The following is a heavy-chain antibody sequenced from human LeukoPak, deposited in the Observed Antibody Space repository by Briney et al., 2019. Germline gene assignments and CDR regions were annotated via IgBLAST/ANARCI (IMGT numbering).Heavy chain of an antibody. Sequence: GGSLRLSCASSGFTFSTYSMNWVRQAPGKGLEWVSYISSSSSTIYYADSVKGRFTISRDNAKNSLYLQMNSLRADDTAVYYCARKWYSIDAFDIWGQGTMVTVSS. V-gene: IGHV3-48*01. D-gene: IGHD2/OR15-2a*01. CDR3: ARKWYSIDAFDI. CDR1: GFTFSTYS. CDR2: ISSSSSTI. J-gene: IGHJ3*02.